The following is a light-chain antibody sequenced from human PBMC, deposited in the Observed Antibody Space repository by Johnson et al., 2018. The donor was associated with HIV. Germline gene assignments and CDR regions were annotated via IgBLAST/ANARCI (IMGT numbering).Light chain of an antibody. CDR3: GTWDSSLSAYV. CDR2: DNN. Sequence: QAALTQPPSLSAAPGQRVTISCSGSSSNIGNNYVSWYQQLPGTAPKLLIYDNNKRPSGIPDRFSGSKSGTSANLGITGLQTGDEADYYCGTWDSSLSAYVFGTGTKVTVL. J-gene: IGLJ1*01. CDR1: SSNIGNNY. V-gene: IGLV1-51*01.